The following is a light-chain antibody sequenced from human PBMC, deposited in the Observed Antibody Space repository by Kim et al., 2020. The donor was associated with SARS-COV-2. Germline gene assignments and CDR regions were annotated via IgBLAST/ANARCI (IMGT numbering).Light chain of an antibody. V-gene: IGLV7-43*01. CDR3: LLYYGGGRPWV. J-gene: IGLJ3*02. CDR1: TGAVSSGYW. CDR2: NTI. Sequence: QAVVTQEPSLTVSPGGTVTLTCASSTGAVSSGYWANWFQQKPGQAPRALIYNTINKHSWTPARFSGSLLGDKAALTLSGVQPEDEAEYYCLLYYGGGRPWVFGGGTKVTVL.